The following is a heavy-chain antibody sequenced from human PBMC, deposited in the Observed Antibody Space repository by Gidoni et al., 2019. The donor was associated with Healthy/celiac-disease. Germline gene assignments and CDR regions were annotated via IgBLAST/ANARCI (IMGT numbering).Heavy chain of an antibody. CDR1: GFTFSSYG. V-gene: IGHV3-33*01. CDR2: IWYDGSNK. J-gene: IGHJ6*02. CDR3: ARVAGTLHYYYYGMDV. D-gene: IGHD6-19*01. Sequence: QVQLVESGGGVVQPGRSLRLSCAASGFTFSSYGMHWVRQAPGKGLEWVAVIWYDGSNKYYADSVKGRFTISRDNSKNTLYLQMNSLRAEDTAVYYCARVAGTLHYYYYGMDVWGQGTTVTVSS.